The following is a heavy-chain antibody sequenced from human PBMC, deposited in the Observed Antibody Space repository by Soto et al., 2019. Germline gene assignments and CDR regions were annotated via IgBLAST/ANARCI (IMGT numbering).Heavy chain of an antibody. J-gene: IGHJ5*02. CDR3: AKAPNVVTCWFDP. Sequence: DVQLVESGGGLVQPGRSLRLSCAASGFMFDDFAMHWVRQAPGKGVEWVSGISWNSGDVAYADSVKGRFTISRDNAKHSVYLHLNSLRSEDTALYYCAKAPNVVTCWFDPWGEGTLVTVSS. CDR2: ISWNSGDV. D-gene: IGHD3-22*01. CDR1: GFMFDDFA. V-gene: IGHV3-9*01.